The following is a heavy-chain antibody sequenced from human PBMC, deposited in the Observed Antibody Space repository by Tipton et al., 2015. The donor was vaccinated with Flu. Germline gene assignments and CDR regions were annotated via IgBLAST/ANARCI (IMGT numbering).Heavy chain of an antibody. CDR3: ARGGGRVSITGFDP. CDR1: GFIFSSHW. J-gene: IGHJ5*02. V-gene: IGHV3-7*01. D-gene: IGHD3-16*01. Sequence: SLRLSCAASGFIFSSHWMYWVRQAPGRGLEWVANIKQDGSEKYCVDSVKGRFTISRDNAKNSLYLQMNSLRAEDTAVYFCARGGGRVSITGFDPWGQGTLVTVSS. CDR2: IKQDGSEK.